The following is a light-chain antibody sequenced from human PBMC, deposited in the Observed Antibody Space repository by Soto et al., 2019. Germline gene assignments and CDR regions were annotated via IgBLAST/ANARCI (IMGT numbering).Light chain of an antibody. CDR3: QQRSNWPTIT. Sequence: ELVWTQSPATLSLSPGERATLSCRASQSVSRYLAWYQQKPCQAHRLIIYDASNRATGIPARFSGSVSGTDFTLTISSLEPEDFAVYYCQQRSNWPTITFGQGTRLEIK. V-gene: IGKV3-11*01. CDR2: DAS. CDR1: QSVSRY. J-gene: IGKJ5*01.